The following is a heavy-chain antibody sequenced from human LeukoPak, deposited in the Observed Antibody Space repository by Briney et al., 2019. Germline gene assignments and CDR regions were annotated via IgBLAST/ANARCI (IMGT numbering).Heavy chain of an antibody. Sequence: GGSLRLSCAASGFTFSDYYTSWIRQAPGKGLVGVSYISSSGSTIYYADSVKGRFTISRDNAKNSLYLQMNSLRAEDTAVYYCARNGYSGYDWDYWGQGTLVTVSS. V-gene: IGHV3-11*01. CDR1: GFTFSDYY. J-gene: IGHJ4*02. CDR3: ARNGYSGYDWDY. CDR2: ISSSGSTI. D-gene: IGHD5-12*01.